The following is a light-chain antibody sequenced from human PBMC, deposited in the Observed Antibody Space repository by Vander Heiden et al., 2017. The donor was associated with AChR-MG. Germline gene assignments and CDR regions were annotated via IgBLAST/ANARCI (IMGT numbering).Light chain of an antibody. J-gene: IGLJ2*01. V-gene: IGLV6-57*03. CDR1: GGSLASNY. CDR3: QSYDDTNHGV. CDR2: EDN. Sequence: NFVLTQPHSVSESPGKTVTISCTRSGGSLASNYVQWYQQRPGSAPTTVIVEDNHRPSGVPDRFSGSIDSSSNSASLIISGLKTEDEADYYCQSYDDTNHGVFGGGTKLTVL.